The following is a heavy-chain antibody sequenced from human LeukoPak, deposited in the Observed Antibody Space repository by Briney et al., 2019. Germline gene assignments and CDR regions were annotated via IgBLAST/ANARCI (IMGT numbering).Heavy chain of an antibody. D-gene: IGHD1-26*01. Sequence: PGGSLRLSCVASGVTLSNYAMSWVRQAPGKGLEWVAVISYDGSNKYYADSVKGRFTISRDNSKNTLYLQMNSLRAEDTAVYYCAKDDLWELRGFDYWGQGTLVTVSS. CDR2: ISYDGSNK. CDR1: GVTLSNYA. CDR3: AKDDLWELRGFDY. V-gene: IGHV3-30*18. J-gene: IGHJ4*02.